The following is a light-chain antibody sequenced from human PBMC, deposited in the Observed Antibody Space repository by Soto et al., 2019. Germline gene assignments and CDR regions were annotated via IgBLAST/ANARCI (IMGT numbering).Light chain of an antibody. CDR1: QSVSSK. Sequence: EIVLTQSPGTLSVSPGERATLSCRASQSVSSKLAWYQQKPGQAPRLLFYGASTGATGIPGRFSGSGSETEFTLSISSLQSEDFAVYYCQQYNNWPGTFGQGTKVEI. CDR3: QQYNNWPGT. V-gene: IGKV3-15*01. CDR2: GAS. J-gene: IGKJ1*01.